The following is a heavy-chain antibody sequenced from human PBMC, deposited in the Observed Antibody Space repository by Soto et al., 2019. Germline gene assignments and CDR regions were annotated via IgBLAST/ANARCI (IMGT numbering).Heavy chain of an antibody. J-gene: IGHJ3*02. CDR3: ARVRVATRRLDAFDI. V-gene: IGHV4-39*01. D-gene: IGHD5-12*01. Sequence: SETLSLTCTVSGVSISSSSYYWGWIRQPPGKGLEWIGSIYYSGSTYYNPSLKSRVTISVDTSKNQFSLKLSSVTAADTAVYYCARVRVATRRLDAFDIWGQGTMVTVSS. CDR2: IYYSGST. CDR1: GVSISSSSYY.